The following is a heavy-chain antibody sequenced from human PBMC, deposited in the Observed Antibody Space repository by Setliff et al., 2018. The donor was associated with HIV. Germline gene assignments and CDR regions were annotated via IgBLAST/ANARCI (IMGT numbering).Heavy chain of an antibody. CDR3: ARDHVFGSRTGFDP. V-gene: IGHV4-4*02. J-gene: IGHJ5*02. D-gene: IGHD3-10*01. Sequence: SETLSLTCTVSGGPLNSRNWWSWVRQPPGKGLEWIGEVFHSGSANSNASLRSRVMISVDTSKNQFSLKLSAVTAADTAVYYCARDHVFGSRTGFDPWGPGILVTSPQ. CDR1: GGPLNSRNW. CDR2: VFHSGSA.